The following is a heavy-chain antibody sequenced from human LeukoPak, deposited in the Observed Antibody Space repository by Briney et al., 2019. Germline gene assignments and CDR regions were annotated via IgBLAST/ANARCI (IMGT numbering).Heavy chain of an antibody. CDR2: ISNSAI. CDR1: GFTFNNFG. V-gene: IGHV3-48*01. D-gene: IGHD2-21*01. CDR3: AINGCYRGVCDFDI. Sequence: GGCLRLSCATSGFTFNNFGMNWVRQAPGKGLEWVSYISNSAILYADSVKGRFTISRDNARKSLYLQMNNLRAEDTAVYYCAINGCYRGVCDFDIWGQGTMVTVSS. J-gene: IGHJ3*02.